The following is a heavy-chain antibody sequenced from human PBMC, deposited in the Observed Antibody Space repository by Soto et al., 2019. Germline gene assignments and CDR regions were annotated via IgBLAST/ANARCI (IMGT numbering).Heavy chain of an antibody. V-gene: IGHV3-43*01. Sequence: GGSLRLSCAASGFTFDDYTIHWVRQAPGKGLEWVSLTSWDGGSTYYADSVKGRFTIPRDNSKNSLYLQMNSLRTEDTALYYCAKDSRSYTSSGWFDPWGQGTLVTVSS. J-gene: IGHJ5*02. D-gene: IGHD6-6*01. CDR1: GFTFDDYT. CDR2: TSWDGGST. CDR3: AKDSRSYTSSGWFDP.